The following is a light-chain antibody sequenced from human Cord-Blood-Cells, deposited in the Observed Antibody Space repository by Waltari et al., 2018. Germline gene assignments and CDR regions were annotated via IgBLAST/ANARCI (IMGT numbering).Light chain of an antibody. V-gene: IGKV1-27*01. J-gene: IGKJ1*01. CDR3: QKYNSAPQT. Sequence: DIQMTQSPSSLSASVGDRVTITCRASQGISNYLAWYQQQPGKVPKLLIYAASTLQSGVPSRFSGSGSVTDFTLTISSLQPEDVATYYCQKYNSAPQTFGQGTKVEIK. CDR1: QGISNY. CDR2: AAS.